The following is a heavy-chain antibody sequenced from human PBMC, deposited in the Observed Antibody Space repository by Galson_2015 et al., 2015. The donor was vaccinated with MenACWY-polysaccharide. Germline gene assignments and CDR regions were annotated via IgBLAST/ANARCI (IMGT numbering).Heavy chain of an antibody. D-gene: IGHD5-12*01. CDR3: AKAGAKFCRGSGCQFNWFDP. CDR2: ISSRGGII. V-gene: IGHV3-11*01. Sequence: SLRLSCAASGFTFGDYYMSWIRQAPGKGLEWVSSISSRGGIIYYADSVKGRFTISRDNAKNSLFLQMNSLRAEDTAVYYCAKAGAKFCRGSGCQFNWFDPWGQGTLVTVSS. CDR1: GFTFGDYY. J-gene: IGHJ5*02.